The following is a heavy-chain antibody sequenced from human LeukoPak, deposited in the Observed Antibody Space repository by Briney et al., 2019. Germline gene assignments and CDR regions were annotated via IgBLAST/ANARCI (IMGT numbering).Heavy chain of an antibody. J-gene: IGHJ5*02. V-gene: IGHV1-24*01. D-gene: IGHD1-1*01. CDR1: GYTLTELS. Sequence: ASVKVSCKVSGYTLTELSMHWVRQAPGKGLEWRGGFDPEDGETIYAQKFQGRVTMTEDTSTDTAYMELSSLRSEDTAVYYCATAPSTTGTTRPYNWFDPWGQGTLVTVSS. CDR3: ATAPSTTGTTRPYNWFDP. CDR2: FDPEDGET.